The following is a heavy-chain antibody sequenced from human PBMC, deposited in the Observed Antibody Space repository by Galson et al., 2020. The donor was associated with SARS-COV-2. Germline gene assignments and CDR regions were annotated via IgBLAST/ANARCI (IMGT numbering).Heavy chain of an antibody. Sequence: SETLSLTCAVYGGSFSDYSWTWVRQPPGKGLEWIGEISHSGSTNYSPSLKSRVFMSVDTSKNQFSLKLSSVTAADTAVYYCARGGSRPIMAFDYYYFYMDGWGKGTTVTVSS. J-gene: IGHJ6*03. CDR2: ISHSGST. D-gene: IGHD3-10*01. V-gene: IGHV4-34*01. CDR1: GGSFSDYS. CDR3: ARGGSRPIMAFDYYYFYMDG.